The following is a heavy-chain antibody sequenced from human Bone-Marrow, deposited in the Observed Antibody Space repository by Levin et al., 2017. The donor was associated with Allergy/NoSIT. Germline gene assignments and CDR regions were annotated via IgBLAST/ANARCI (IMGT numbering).Heavy chain of an antibody. CDR1: GFTFSSHW. CDR2: IRRDGREK. D-gene: IGHD1/OR15-1a*01. V-gene: IGHV3-7*01. J-gene: IGHJ4*02. Sequence: GESLKISCAASGFTFSSHWMSWVRQAPGKGLEWVANIRRDGREKNYVDSVKGRFTISRDNAKNSLYLQMNSLRPEDTAVYYCVRENNLGYWGQGTLVTVSS. CDR3: VRENNLGY.